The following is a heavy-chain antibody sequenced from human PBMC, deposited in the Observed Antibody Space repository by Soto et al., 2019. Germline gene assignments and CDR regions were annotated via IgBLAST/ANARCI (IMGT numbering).Heavy chain of an antibody. J-gene: IGHJ6*02. CDR2: IYPGDSDT. D-gene: IGHD6-19*01. CDR3: ARQKSVAVAGTWYYYYGMDV. V-gene: IGHV5-51*01. CDR1: GYSFTSYW. Sequence: GESLKISCKGSGYSFTSYWIGWVRQMPGKGLEWMGIIYPGDSDTRYSPSFQGQVTISADKSISTAYLQWSSLKASDTAMYYCARQKSVAVAGTWYYYYGMDVWGQGTTVTVSS.